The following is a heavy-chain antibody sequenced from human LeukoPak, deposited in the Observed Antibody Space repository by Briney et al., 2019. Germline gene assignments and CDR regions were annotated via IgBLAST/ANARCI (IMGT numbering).Heavy chain of an antibody. CDR2: IYPGDSDT. Sequence: GESLKISCKGSGYSFTSYWIGWVRQMPGKGLEWMGIIYPGDSDTRYSPSFQGQVTISADKSISTAYLQWSSLKASDTAMYYCARRAYYYDSSGPPSYWFDPWGQGTLVTVSS. V-gene: IGHV5-51*01. D-gene: IGHD3-22*01. CDR1: GYSFTSYW. J-gene: IGHJ5*02. CDR3: ARRAYYYDSSGPPSYWFDP.